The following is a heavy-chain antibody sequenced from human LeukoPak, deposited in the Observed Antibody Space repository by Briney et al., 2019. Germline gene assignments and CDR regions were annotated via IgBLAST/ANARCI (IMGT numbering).Heavy chain of an antibody. J-gene: IGHJ3*02. V-gene: IGHV3-53*01. CDR1: GFTVSSNY. CDR3: ARFKAEDGSDDAFDI. D-gene: IGHD5-24*01. CDR2: IYSGGST. Sequence: PGGSLRLSCAASGFTVSSNYMSWVRQAPGKGLEWVSVIYSGGSTYYADSVKGRFTISRDNSKNTLYLQMNSLRAEDTAVYYCARFKAEDGSDDAFDIWGQGTMVTVSS.